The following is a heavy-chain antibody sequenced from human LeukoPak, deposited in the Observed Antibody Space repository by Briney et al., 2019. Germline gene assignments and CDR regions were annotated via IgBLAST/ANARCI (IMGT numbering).Heavy chain of an antibody. D-gene: IGHD2-2*01. CDR2: INPNSGGT. CDR3: ARDGGCSSTSCLPIYYYMDV. J-gene: IGHJ6*03. CDR1: GYTFTGYY. Sequence: ASVKVSCKASGYTFTGYYMHWVRQAPGQGLEWMGWINPNSGGTNYAQKFQGRVTMTRDTSISTAYMELSSLRSEDTAVYYCARDGGCSSTSCLPIYYYMDVWGKGTTVTVSS. V-gene: IGHV1-2*02.